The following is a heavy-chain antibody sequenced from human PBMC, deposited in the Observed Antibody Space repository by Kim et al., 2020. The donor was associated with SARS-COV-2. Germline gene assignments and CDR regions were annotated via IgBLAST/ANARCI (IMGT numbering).Heavy chain of an antibody. J-gene: IGHJ3*02. Sequence: SETLSLTCTVSGGSISSYYWSWIRQPPGKGLEWIGYIYYSGSTNYNPSLKSRVTISVDTSKNQFSLKLSSVTAADTAVYYCARHQADNWNSDAFDIWGQGTMVTVSS. D-gene: IGHD1-1*01. CDR3: ARHQADNWNSDAFDI. CDR1: GGSISSYY. V-gene: IGHV4-59*13. CDR2: IYYSGST.